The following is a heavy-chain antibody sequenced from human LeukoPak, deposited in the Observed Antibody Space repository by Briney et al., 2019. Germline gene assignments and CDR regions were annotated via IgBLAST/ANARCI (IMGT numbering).Heavy chain of an antibody. CDR2: IRYDGSNK. CDR3: AKAPSLVVVPSAVFH. CDR1: GFTFSSYG. Sequence: GGSLRLSCAASGFTFSSYGMHWVRQAPGKGLEWVAFIRYDGSNKYYADSVKGRFTISRDNSKNTLYLQMNSLRAEDTAVYYCAKAPSLVVVPSAVFHWGQGTLVTVSS. J-gene: IGHJ4*02. V-gene: IGHV3-30*02. D-gene: IGHD2-2*01.